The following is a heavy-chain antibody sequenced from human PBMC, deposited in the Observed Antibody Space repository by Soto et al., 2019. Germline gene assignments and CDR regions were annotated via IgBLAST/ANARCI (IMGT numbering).Heavy chain of an antibody. CDR2: INHSGST. Sequence: PSETLSLTCAVFGGSFSDYYWTWIRQPPGKGLEWIGEINHSGSTNYNPSLKSRVTISVDTSKNQFSLKLSSVTAADTAVYYCARGGVVKTYYFDYWGQGTLVTVSS. D-gene: IGHD3-3*01. J-gene: IGHJ4*02. CDR1: GGSFSDYY. V-gene: IGHV4-34*01. CDR3: ARGGVVKTYYFDY.